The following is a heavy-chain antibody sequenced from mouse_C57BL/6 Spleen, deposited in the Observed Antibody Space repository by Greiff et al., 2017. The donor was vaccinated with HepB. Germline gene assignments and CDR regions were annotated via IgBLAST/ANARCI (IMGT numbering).Heavy chain of an antibody. Sequence: VQLQQSGAELVKPGASVKLSCTASGFNIKDYYMHWVKQGTEQGLEWIGRIDPEDGETKYAPKFQGKATITADTSSNTAYLQLSSLTSEDTAVYYWAVDSSGSAWFAYWGQGTLVTVSA. D-gene: IGHD3-2*02. CDR1: GFNIKDYY. V-gene: IGHV14-2*01. CDR3: AVDSSGSAWFAY. J-gene: IGHJ3*01. CDR2: IDPEDGET.